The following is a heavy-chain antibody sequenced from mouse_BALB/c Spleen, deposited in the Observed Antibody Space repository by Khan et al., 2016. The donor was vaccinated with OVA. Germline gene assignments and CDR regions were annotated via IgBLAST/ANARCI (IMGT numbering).Heavy chain of an antibody. CDR3: ARAGYGSFGY. CDR2: IFPNNGGA. J-gene: IGHJ3*01. Sequence: VQLQQSGPELVKPGASVKISCKASGYTFADYNMDWVKQSLGKSLEWIGYIFPNNGGAGYNQKFKPKATLTVDISSNTAYMELRSPTSEDSAVYFCARAGYGSFGYWGQGTLVTVSA. CDR1: GYTFADYN. V-gene: IGHV1S29*02. D-gene: IGHD1-2*01.